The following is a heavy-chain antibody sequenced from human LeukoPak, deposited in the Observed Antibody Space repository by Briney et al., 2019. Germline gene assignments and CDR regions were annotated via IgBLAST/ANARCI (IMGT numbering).Heavy chain of an antibody. Sequence: SETLSLTCTVSGDSISNYYWSWIRQPPGKGLEWIGYIYYSGSTKYDPSLKSRVTISVDTSKNQFSLNVSSVTAADTAVYYCARHGPYYYDSSGYSGYFDYWGQGTLVTVSS. D-gene: IGHD3-22*01. CDR3: ARHGPYYYDSSGYSGYFDY. CDR1: GDSISNYY. V-gene: IGHV4-59*01. CDR2: IYYSGST. J-gene: IGHJ4*02.